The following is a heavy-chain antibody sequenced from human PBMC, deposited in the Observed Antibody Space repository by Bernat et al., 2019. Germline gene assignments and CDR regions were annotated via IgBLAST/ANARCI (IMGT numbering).Heavy chain of an antibody. CDR3: ARNYCSGGSCHWFFDL. CDR2: TGESS. V-gene: IGHV4-4*09. D-gene: IGHD2-15*01. Sequence: QVQLQESGPGLVKPSETLSLTCTVSGGSITTYYWSWIRQPPGKGLEWIGYTGESSNYNPSLKSRLTISIDTSKNQFSLKLSSVTAADTAVYYCARNYCSGGSCHWFFDLWGRGTLVTVSS. CDR1: GGSITTYY. J-gene: IGHJ2*01.